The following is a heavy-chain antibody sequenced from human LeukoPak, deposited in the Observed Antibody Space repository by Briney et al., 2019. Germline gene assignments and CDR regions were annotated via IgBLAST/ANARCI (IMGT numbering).Heavy chain of an antibody. CDR2: FSGSGGST. Sequence: GGSLRLSCAASGFTFSSYALSWVRQAPGKGLEWVSGFSGSGGSTYYADSVKGRFTISRDNSKNTLYLQMNSLRAEDTAVYYCAKSPRGEYYFEYWGQGTLVTVSS. CDR3: AKSPRGEYYFEY. V-gene: IGHV3-23*01. CDR1: GFTFSSYA. D-gene: IGHD2/OR15-2a*01. J-gene: IGHJ4*02.